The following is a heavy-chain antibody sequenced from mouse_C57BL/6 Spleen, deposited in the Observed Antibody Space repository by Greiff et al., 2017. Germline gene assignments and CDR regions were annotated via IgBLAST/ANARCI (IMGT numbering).Heavy chain of an antibody. D-gene: IGHD2-1*01. V-gene: IGHV1-80*01. J-gene: IGHJ2*01. CDR3: ARSEIYYGNFDY. Sequence: LQESGAELVKPGASVKISCKASGYAFSSYWMNWVKQRPGKGLEWIGQIYPGDGDTNYNGKFKGKATLTADKSSSTAYMQLSRLTSEDSAVXFCARSEIYYGNFDYWGQGTTLTVSS. CDR1: GYAFSSYW. CDR2: IYPGDGDT.